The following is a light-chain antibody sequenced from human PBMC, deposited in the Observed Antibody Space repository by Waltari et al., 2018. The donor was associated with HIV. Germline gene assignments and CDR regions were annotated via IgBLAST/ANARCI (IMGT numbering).Light chain of an antibody. V-gene: IGKV1-5*03. CDR2: KAS. Sequence: DIHMTQFPSTLSAFLGDRVTITFRASQSVGSWLALYQHKTGKAPKLLIHKASVLESGVSSRFSGSGSETEFTLIIDSLEPDDFATYYCQQYNTDPSFGQGTRLEMK. CDR3: QQYNTDPS. J-gene: IGKJ5*01. CDR1: QSVGSW.